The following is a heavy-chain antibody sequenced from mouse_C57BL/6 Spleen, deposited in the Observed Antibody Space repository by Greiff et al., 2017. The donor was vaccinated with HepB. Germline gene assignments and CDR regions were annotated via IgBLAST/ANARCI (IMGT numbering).Heavy chain of an antibody. CDR3: ARSDYSNLYAMEY. Sequence: QVQLQQPGAELVRPGSSVKLSCKASGYTFTSYWMHWVKQRPIQGLEWIGNIYPSDSETHYNQKFKDKATLTVDKSSSTAYMQLSSLTSEDSAVYYCARSDYSNLYAMEYWGQGTSVTVSS. V-gene: IGHV1-52*01. CDR1: GYTFTSYW. J-gene: IGHJ4*01. CDR2: IYPSDSET. D-gene: IGHD2-5*01.